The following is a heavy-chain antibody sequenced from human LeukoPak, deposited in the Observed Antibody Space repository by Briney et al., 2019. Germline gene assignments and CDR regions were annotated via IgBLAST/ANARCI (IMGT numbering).Heavy chain of an antibody. CDR1: GGSISSSSYY. CDR2: IYYSGST. CDR3: ARRGVHYYDSSGYYYYFDY. J-gene: IGHJ4*02. D-gene: IGHD3-22*01. V-gene: IGHV4-39*01. Sequence: SETLSLTCTVSGGSISSSSYYWDWIRQPPGKGLEWIGSIYYSGSTYYNPSLKSRVTISVDTSKNQFSLKLSSVTAADTAVYYCARRGVHYYDSSGYYYYFDYWGQGTLVTVSS.